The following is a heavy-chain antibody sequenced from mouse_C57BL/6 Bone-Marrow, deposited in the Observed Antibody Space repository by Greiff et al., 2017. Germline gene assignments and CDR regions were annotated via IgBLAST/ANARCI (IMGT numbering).Heavy chain of an antibody. V-gene: IGHV1-82*01. Sequence: QVQLQQSGPELVKPGASVKISCKASGYAFSSSWMNWVKQRPGKGLEWIGRIYPGDGDTNYNGKFKGKATLTADKSSSTAYMQLSSLTSEDSAVYFCARKTTPVATGNFDYWGQGTTRTVSS. CDR2: IYPGDGDT. D-gene: IGHD1-1*01. J-gene: IGHJ2*01. CDR1: GYAFSSSW. CDR3: ARKTTPVATGNFDY.